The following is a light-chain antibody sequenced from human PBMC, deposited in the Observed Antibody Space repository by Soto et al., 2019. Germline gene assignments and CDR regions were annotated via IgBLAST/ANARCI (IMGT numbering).Light chain of an antibody. Sequence: EIVMAQSPATLSVSTGERATLSCRASQSVSSYLAWYQQKPGQAPRLLIYDASNRATGIPARFSGSGSGTDFTLTISSLDPEDFAVYYCQQRSNWPLTFGQGTRLEIK. CDR1: QSVSSY. CDR3: QQRSNWPLT. V-gene: IGKV3-11*01. CDR2: DAS. J-gene: IGKJ5*01.